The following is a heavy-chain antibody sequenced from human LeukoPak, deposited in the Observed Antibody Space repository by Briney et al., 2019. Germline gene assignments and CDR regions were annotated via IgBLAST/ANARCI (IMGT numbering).Heavy chain of an antibody. Sequence: PGGSLRLSCAASGFTFSSYEMNWVRQAPGKGLEWVSYISSSGTTIYYADSVNGRFTISRDNAKNSLYLQMNSLRAEDTAVYYCAIGLFEEQQPYWGQGTLVTVSS. V-gene: IGHV3-48*03. CDR1: GFTFSSYE. J-gene: IGHJ4*02. CDR2: ISSSGTTI. D-gene: IGHD6-13*01. CDR3: AIGLFEEQQPY.